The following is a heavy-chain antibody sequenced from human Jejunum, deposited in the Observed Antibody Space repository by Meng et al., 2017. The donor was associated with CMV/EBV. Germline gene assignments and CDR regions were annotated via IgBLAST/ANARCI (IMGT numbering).Heavy chain of an antibody. V-gene: IGHV3-66*02. CDR1: TFSSYA. D-gene: IGHD2-2*02. CDR2: IHIGGNT. CDR3: ARKGYCSGTDCYRAFDI. J-gene: IGHJ3*02. Sequence: TFSSYAMSWVRQAPGKGLEWVSAIHIGGNTYYPDSVKGRFTISRDNSKNTLYLQMNSLRAEDTAVYFCARKGYCSGTDCYRAFDIWGHGTMVTVSS.